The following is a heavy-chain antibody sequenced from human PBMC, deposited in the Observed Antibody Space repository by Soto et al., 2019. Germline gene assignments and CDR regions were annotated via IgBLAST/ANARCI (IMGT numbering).Heavy chain of an antibody. Sequence: SVKVSCKASGGTFSSYAISWVRQAPGQGLEWMGGIIPIFGTANYAQKFQGRVTITADESTSTAYMELSSLRSEDTAVYYCARDFRDYCSGCSCYFGFPCGMDFWGQGTLVTVSS. D-gene: IGHD2-15*01. CDR1: GGTFSSYA. CDR3: ARDFRDYCSGCSCYFGFPCGMDF. V-gene: IGHV1-69*13. CDR2: IIPIFGTA. J-gene: IGHJ6*02.